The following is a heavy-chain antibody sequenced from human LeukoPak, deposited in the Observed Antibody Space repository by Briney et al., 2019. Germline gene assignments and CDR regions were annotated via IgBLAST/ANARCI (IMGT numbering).Heavy chain of an antibody. V-gene: IGHV3-30*04. CDR2: ISYDGSNK. CDR3: ARDRGYSGYDFFDY. CDR1: GFTFSSYA. J-gene: IGHJ4*02. Sequence: PGGSLRLSCAASGFTFSSYAMHWVRQAPGKGLEWVAVISYDGSNKYYADSVKGRFTISRDNSKNTLYLQMNSLRAEDTAVYYCARDRGYSGYDFFDYWGRGTLVTVSS. D-gene: IGHD5-12*01.